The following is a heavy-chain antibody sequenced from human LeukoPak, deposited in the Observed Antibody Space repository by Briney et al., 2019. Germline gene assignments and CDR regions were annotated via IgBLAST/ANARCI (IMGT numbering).Heavy chain of an antibody. V-gene: IGHV4-34*01. CDR1: GGSFSGYY. J-gene: IGHJ3*02. CDR3: ASLNPFSGRRNAFDI. CDR2: VNHSETA. Sequence: SETLSLTCAVHGGSFSGYYWSWIRQPPGQGLEWIGEVNHSETARYNPSLESRVTISVDTSKSQSSLNVYFVTAADTAVYYCASLNPFSGRRNAFDIWGRGAMVTVSS. D-gene: IGHD1-26*01.